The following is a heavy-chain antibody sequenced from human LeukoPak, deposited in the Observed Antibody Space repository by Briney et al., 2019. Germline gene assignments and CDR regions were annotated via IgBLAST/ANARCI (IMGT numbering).Heavy chain of an antibody. CDR3: ARDLVYDYVWRPYYGMDV. CDR2: ISSSGSTI. CDR1: GFTFSSYE. Sequence: QAGGSLRLSCAASGFTFSSYEINWVRQAPGKGLEWVSYISSSGSTIYYADSVKGRFTISRDNAKNSLYLQMNSLRAEDTAVYYCARDLVYDYVWRPYYGMDVWGQGTTVTVSS. D-gene: IGHD3-16*01. J-gene: IGHJ6*02. V-gene: IGHV3-48*03.